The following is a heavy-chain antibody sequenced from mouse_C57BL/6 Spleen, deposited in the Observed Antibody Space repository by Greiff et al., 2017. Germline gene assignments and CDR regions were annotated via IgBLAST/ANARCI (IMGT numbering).Heavy chain of an antibody. J-gene: IGHJ4*01. Sequence: EVMLVESGEGLVKPGGSLKLSCAASGFTFSSYAMSWVRQTPEKRLEWVAYISSGGDYIYYADTVKGRFTISRDNARNTLYLQMSSLKSEDTAMYYCTREDYSNYVGGAMDYWGQGTSVTVSS. CDR3: TREDYSNYVGGAMDY. CDR2: ISSGGDYI. V-gene: IGHV5-9-1*02. D-gene: IGHD2-5*01. CDR1: GFTFSSYA.